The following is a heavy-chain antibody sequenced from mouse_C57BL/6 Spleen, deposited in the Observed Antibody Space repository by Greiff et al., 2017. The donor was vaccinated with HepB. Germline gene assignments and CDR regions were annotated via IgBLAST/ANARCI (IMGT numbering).Heavy chain of an antibody. CDR3: ARPGDYDAWFAY. D-gene: IGHD2-4*01. Sequence: QVQLKESGAELVRPGTSVKVSCKASGYAFTNYLIEWVKQRPGQGLEWIGVINPGSGGTNYNEKFKGKATLTADKSSSTAYMQLSSLTSEDSAVYFCARPGDYDAWFAYWGQGTLVTVSA. J-gene: IGHJ3*01. V-gene: IGHV1-54*01. CDR1: GYAFTNYL. CDR2: INPGSGGT.